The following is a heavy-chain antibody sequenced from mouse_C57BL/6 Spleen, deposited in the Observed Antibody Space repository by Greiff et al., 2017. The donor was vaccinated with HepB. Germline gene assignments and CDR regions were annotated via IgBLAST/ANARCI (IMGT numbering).Heavy chain of an antibody. J-gene: IGHJ3*01. CDR3: ARIYYGNYGFAY. Sequence: QVQLQQPGAELVRPGSSVKLSCKASGYTFTSYWMDWVKQRPGQGLEWIGNIYPSDSETHYNQKFKDKATLTVDKSSSTAYMQLSSLTSEDSAVYYCARIYYGNYGFAYWGQGTLVTVSA. D-gene: IGHD2-1*01. V-gene: IGHV1-61*01. CDR2: IYPSDSET. CDR1: GYTFTSYW.